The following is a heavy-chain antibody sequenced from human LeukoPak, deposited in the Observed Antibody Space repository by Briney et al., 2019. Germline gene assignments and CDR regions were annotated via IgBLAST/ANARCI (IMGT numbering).Heavy chain of an antibody. D-gene: IGHD4-17*01. V-gene: IGHV3-11*01. CDR2: ISSTGYTI. CDR3: AREMYDLYGDFPLDS. CDR1: GFTFSDFY. J-gene: IGHJ4*02. Sequence: GGSLRLSCAASGFTFSDFYMNWIRQAPGKGLEWVSYISSTGYTIYYADSVKGRFTISRDNSKNSLYLQMDSLRADDTAVYYCAREMYDLYGDFPLDSWGQGALVTVSS.